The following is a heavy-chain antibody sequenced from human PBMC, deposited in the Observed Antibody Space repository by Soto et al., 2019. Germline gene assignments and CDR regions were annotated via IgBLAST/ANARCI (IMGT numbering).Heavy chain of an antibody. V-gene: IGHV3-74*03. CDR1: GFTFSMYW. CDR3: ANEVGRGSGSYYLDS. J-gene: IGHJ4*02. Sequence: EVQLVESWGGLVQPGGSLRLSCAASGFTFSMYWMHWVRQAPGKGLLWVSRINGDGTDTTYADSVKSRFTISRDNAKNTVYLHMNGLRGEDTAVYYCANEVGRGSGSYYLDSWGQETLVTVSS. CDR2: INGDGTDT. D-gene: IGHD3-16*01.